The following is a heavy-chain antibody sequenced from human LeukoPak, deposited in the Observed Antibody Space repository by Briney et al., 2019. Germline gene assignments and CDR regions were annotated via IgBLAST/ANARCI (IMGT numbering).Heavy chain of an antibody. CDR3: AKGGYSNGRYYYYYMDV. V-gene: IGHV3-23*01. CDR1: GFTFSSYA. CDR2: FSFNGEST. Sequence: GGSLRLACAASGFTFSSYAMTWVRQAPGKGLEWVSSFSFNGESTYYADSAKGRFTISRDNSKNTLYLQMNSLRAEDTAVYYCAKGGYSNGRYYYYYMDVWGEGTTVTVSS. D-gene: IGHD5-18*01. J-gene: IGHJ6*03.